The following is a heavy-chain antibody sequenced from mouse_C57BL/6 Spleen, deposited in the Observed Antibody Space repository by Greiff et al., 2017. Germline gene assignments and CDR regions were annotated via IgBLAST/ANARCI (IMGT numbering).Heavy chain of an antibody. CDR3: ARGDGYFYYFDY. V-gene: IGHV1-55*01. Sequence: VQLQQPGAELVKPGASVKMSCKASGYTFTSYWITWVKQRPGQGLEWIGDIYPGSGSTNYNEKFKSKATLTVDTSSSTAYMQLSSLTSEDSAVYYCARGDGYFYYFDYWGQGTTLTVSS. J-gene: IGHJ2*01. CDR2: IYPGSGST. D-gene: IGHD2-3*01. CDR1: GYTFTSYW.